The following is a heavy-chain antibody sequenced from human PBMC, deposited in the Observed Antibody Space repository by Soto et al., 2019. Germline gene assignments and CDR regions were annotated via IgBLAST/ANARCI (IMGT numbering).Heavy chain of an antibody. J-gene: IGHJ3*02. CDR1: GYTFTIYG. CDR2: ISAYNGKT. D-gene: IGHD2-2*01. Sequence: ASVTGACKASGYTFTIYGCSWLRQEPRQGPEWMAWISAYNGKTNHAQKFQGRVIMTTDTSTSTAYMELRSLRSDDTAVYYCARSRKNQLLRDAFDIWGQGTMVTVSS. CDR3: ARSRKNQLLRDAFDI. V-gene: IGHV1-18*01.